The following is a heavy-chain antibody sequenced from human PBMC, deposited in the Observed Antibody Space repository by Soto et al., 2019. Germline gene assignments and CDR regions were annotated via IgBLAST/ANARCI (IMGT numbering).Heavy chain of an antibody. CDR3: AREGGDCTHGGCPFDS. CDR2: IYHSGST. V-gene: IGHV4-30-2*01. CDR1: GGSISSGGYS. D-gene: IGHD2-8*01. J-gene: IGHJ4*02. Sequence: QLQLQESGSGLVKPSQTLSLTCAVSGGSISSGGYSWSWIRQPPGKGLEWIGYIYHSGSTYYNPYPKCRVTVSVDRSKNPFSLKLSSVTAADTAVYYCAREGGDCTHGGCPFDSWGQGTLVTVSS.